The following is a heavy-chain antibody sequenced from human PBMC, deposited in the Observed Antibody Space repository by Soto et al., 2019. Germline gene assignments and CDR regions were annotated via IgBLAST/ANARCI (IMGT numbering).Heavy chain of an antibody. V-gene: IGHV1-46*01. CDR3: ARDARYYDILTGYRPGPSDY. J-gene: IGHJ4*02. Sequence: SVKVSCKASGYTFTSYYMHWVRQAPGQGLEWLGIINPSGGSTSYAQKFQGRVTMTRDTSTSTVYMELSSLRSEDTAVYYCARDARYYDILTGYRPGPSDYWGQGTLVTVSS. CDR1: GYTFTSYY. CDR2: INPSGGST. D-gene: IGHD3-9*01.